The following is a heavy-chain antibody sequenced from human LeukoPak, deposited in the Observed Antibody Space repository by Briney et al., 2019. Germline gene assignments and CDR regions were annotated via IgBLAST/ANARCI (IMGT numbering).Heavy chain of an antibody. Sequence: GESLKISCKGSGYSFTSYWIGWVRQLPGKGLEWMGIIYPGDSDTRYSPSFQGQVTISADKSISTAYLQWSSLKASDTAMYYCARLDQGGVPPSYYYYGMDVWGQGTTVTVSS. CDR1: GYSFTSYW. V-gene: IGHV5-51*01. J-gene: IGHJ6*02. CDR3: ARLDQGGVPPSYYYYGMDV. D-gene: IGHD3-16*01. CDR2: IYPGDSDT.